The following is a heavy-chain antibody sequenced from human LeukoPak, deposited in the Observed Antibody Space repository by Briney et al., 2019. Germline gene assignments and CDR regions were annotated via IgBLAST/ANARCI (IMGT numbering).Heavy chain of an antibody. J-gene: IGHJ5*02. V-gene: IGHV1-8*01. CDR1: GYTFTSYD. D-gene: IGHD6-19*01. Sequence: ASVKVSCKASGYTFTSYDINWVRQATGQGLEWMGWMNPNSGNTGYAQKFQGRVTMTRNTSISTAYMELSSLRSEDTAVYYCARDSSGWYRTGDWFDPWGQRTLVTVSS. CDR3: ARDSSGWYRTGDWFDP. CDR2: MNPNSGNT.